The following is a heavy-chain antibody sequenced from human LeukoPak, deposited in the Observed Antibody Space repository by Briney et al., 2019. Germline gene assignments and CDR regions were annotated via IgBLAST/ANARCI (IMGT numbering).Heavy chain of an antibody. V-gene: IGHV3-21*01. Sequence: GGSLRLSCAASGFTFSSYSMNWVRQAPGKGLEWVSSISSSSSYIYYADSVKGRFTISRDNAKNSLYLQMNSLRAEDTAVYYCARGGWIKTIYYFDYWGQGTLVTVSS. D-gene: IGHD1-7*01. CDR1: GFTFSSYS. J-gene: IGHJ4*02. CDR2: ISSSSSYI. CDR3: ARGGWIKTIYYFDY.